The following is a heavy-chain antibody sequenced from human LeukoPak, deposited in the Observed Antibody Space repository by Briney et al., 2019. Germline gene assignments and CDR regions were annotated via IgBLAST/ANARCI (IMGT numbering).Heavy chain of an antibody. Sequence: PSETLSLTCAVSGGSISSHNWWSWVRQPPGGGLEWIGEIYHSGSTNYDPSLKGRVTISVDKSKNQFSLKLNSVTAADTAVYYCAPLGYCSGDDCHRPYWGQGALVTVSS. V-gene: IGHV4-4*02. J-gene: IGHJ4*02. CDR2: IYHSGST. CDR1: GGSISSHNW. D-gene: IGHD2-15*01. CDR3: APLGYCSGDDCHRPY.